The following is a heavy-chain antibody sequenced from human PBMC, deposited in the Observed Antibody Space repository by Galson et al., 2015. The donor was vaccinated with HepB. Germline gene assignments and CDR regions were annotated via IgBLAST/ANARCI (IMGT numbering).Heavy chain of an antibody. CDR1: GFTFSSYG. CDR3: AKDFKRHAARAFDI. V-gene: IGHV3-30*18. Sequence: SLRLSCAASGFTFSSYGMHWVRPAPGKGLEWVAVISYDGSNKYYADSVKGRFTTSRDNSKNTLYLQMNSLRAEDTAVYYCAKDFKRHAARAFDIWGQGTMVTVSS. CDR2: ISYDGSNK. J-gene: IGHJ3*02. D-gene: IGHD2-15*01.